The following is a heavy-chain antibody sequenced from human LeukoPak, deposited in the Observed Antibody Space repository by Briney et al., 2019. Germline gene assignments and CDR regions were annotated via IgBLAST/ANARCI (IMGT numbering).Heavy chain of an antibody. CDR3: AKDGFSYGDHNRLYYFDY. J-gene: IGHJ4*02. CDR1: AFTLSTYA. Sequence: PGGSLRLSCAASAFTLSTYAMSWVRQAPGKGLEWVSGISAGKGNTYYADSVKGRFTISRDNSKNTLYLQMNSLRAEDTAVYYCAKDGFSYGDHNRLYYFDYWGQGTLVTVSS. V-gene: IGHV3-23*01. CDR2: ISAGKGNT. D-gene: IGHD5-18*01.